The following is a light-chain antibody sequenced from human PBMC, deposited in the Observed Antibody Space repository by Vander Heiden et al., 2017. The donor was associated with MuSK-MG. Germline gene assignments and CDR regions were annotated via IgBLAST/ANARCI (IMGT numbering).Light chain of an antibody. V-gene: IGLV2-14*03. CDR2: DVR. CDR1: GSDIGAYNY. J-gene: IGLJ2*01. CDR3: SSSTASSTLV. Sequence: QSALTQPASVSGSPGQSITISCPGTGSDIGAYNYVSWYQQPPGKAPKLMIYDVRNRPSGVSNRFSGSKSGNTASLTISGLQAEDEADYYCSSSTASSTLVFGGGTKLTVL.